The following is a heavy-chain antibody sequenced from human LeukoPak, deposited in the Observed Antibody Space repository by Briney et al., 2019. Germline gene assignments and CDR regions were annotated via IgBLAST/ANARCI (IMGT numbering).Heavy chain of an antibody. J-gene: IGHJ4*02. V-gene: IGHV3-23*01. Sequence: PGGSLRLSCAASGFTFSSYAMSWVRQAPGKGLEWVSGISGSGGSTFYAGSVKGRFTISRDNSKNTLYLQMNSLRAEDTAVYYSASGGSGSALYYWGQGTLVTVSS. D-gene: IGHD3-10*01. CDR1: GFTFSSYA. CDR2: ISGSGGST. CDR3: ASGGSGSALYY.